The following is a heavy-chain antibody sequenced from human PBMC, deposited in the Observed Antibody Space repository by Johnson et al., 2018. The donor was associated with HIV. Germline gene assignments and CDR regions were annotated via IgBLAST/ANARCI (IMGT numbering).Heavy chain of an antibody. CDR2: ISYDGSNK. D-gene: IGHD1-26*01. V-gene: IGHV3-30*04. J-gene: IGHJ3*02. CDR3: ARGAWSSGSYGVWYAFDI. CDR1: GFTFSSYA. Sequence: QVTLVESGGGVVQPGRSLRLSCAASGFTFSSYAMHWVRQAPGKGLEWVAVISYDGSNKYYADSVKGRFTISRDNSKNTLYLQMNSLRAEETAVYYCARGAWSSGSYGVWYAFDIWGQGTKVTVSS.